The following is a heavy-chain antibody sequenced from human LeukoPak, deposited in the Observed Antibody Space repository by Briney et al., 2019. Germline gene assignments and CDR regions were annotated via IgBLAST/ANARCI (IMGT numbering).Heavy chain of an antibody. J-gene: IGHJ4*02. CDR3: AKDTAYYYDSSGYVPLDY. Sequence: PGGSLRLSCAASGFTFSSYTMTWVRQAPGKGLGWVSAVTGSGFSTYYADSVKGRFTISRDNSNNTLYLQMSSLRAEDTAVYYCAKDTAYYYDSSGYVPLDYWGQGTLVTVSS. CDR1: GFTFSSYT. CDR2: VTGSGFST. D-gene: IGHD3-22*01. V-gene: IGHV3-23*01.